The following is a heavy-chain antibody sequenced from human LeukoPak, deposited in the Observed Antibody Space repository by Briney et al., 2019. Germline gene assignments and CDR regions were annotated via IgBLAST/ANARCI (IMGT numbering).Heavy chain of an antibody. D-gene: IGHD1-14*01. Sequence: GWPLRLSCATSGFTFGNYWMTWVRQAPGKRLEWVANIDDRGSEKNYADSVKGRFTNSRDNARNSMFLQMNSLRVEDTAVYFCARDIPRGARYLDSWGRGTLVTVSS. CDR3: ARDIPRGARYLDS. J-gene: IGHJ5*01. V-gene: IGHV3-7*01. CDR1: GFTFGNYW. CDR2: IDDRGSEK.